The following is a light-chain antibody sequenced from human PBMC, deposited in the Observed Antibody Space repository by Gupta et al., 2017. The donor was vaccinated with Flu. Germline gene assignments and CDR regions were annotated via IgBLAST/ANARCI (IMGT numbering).Light chain of an antibody. J-gene: IGLJ3*02. V-gene: IGLV7-46*01. CDR2: DTS. CDR3: LLSYSGIRV. Sequence: QAVVTQEPSLTVSPGGTVTLTCGSSTGAVTSGHYSYWFQQKPGQAPRTLIYDTSYKHSWTPARFSGPLLGVKAALTLSGAQPEDEADYYCLLSYSGIRVFGGGTKLTVL. CDR1: TGAVTSGHY.